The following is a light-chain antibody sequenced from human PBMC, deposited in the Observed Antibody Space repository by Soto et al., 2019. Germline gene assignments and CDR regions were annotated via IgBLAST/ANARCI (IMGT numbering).Light chain of an antibody. J-gene: IGKJ2*01. CDR2: GAS. V-gene: IGKV3-20*01. CDR3: QQCGPSLRYT. CDR1: QSLSSNY. Sequence: EIVLTQSPGTLSLSPGERATLSCRASQSLSSNYLAWYQQKPGQALRLLIYGASSRATGIPDRFSGSGSGTDFTLTISRLEPEDFAVYYCQQCGPSLRYTFGQGTKLEIK.